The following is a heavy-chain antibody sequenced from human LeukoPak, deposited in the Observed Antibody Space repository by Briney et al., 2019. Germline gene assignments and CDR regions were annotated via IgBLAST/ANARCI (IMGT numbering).Heavy chain of an antibody. CDR1: GYTFTSYG. D-gene: IGHD3-10*01. V-gene: IGHV1-18*01. CDR3: ARDYYGLPPLDY. CDR2: ISAYNGDT. Sequence: ASVKVSCKASGYTFTSYGISWVRQAPGQGLEWMGWISAYNGDTNYAQKLQGRVTMTTDTSTSTAYMELRSLRSDDTAMYYCARDYYGLPPLDYWGQGTLVTVSS. J-gene: IGHJ4*02.